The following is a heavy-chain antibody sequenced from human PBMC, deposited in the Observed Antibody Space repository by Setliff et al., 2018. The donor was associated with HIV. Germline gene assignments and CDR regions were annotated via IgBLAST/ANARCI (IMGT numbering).Heavy chain of an antibody. Sequence: SETLSLTCTVSGGSISNGGYYWSWIRQHPGKGLEWIGYIYYSGSTYYNPSLRSRVTISVDTSKNQFSLKLSSVTAADTAVYYCARGALQDGTGSYYEGFDYWGQGTLVTVSS. CDR2: IYYSGST. D-gene: IGHD1-26*01. V-gene: IGHV4-31*03. J-gene: IGHJ4*02. CDR1: GGSISNGGYY. CDR3: ARGALQDGTGSYYEGFDY.